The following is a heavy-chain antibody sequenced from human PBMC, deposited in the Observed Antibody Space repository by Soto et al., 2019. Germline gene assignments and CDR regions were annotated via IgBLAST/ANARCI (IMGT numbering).Heavy chain of an antibody. CDR3: ARDYGSGSYRFDP. Sequence: QVQLVQSGPEVKKPGASVKVSCKASAYTFTSYGITWVRQAPGQGLDWMGWISAYSGNTNYAQKFQGRVTMATDTSTSTAYMELRSLTSDDTAVYYCARDYGSGSYRFDPWGQGTLVTVSS. CDR1: AYTFTSYG. D-gene: IGHD3-10*01. CDR2: ISAYSGNT. V-gene: IGHV1-18*01. J-gene: IGHJ5*02.